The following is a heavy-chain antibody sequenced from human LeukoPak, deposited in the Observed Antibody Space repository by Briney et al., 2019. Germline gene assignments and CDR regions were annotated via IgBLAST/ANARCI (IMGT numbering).Heavy chain of an antibody. CDR1: GYSISSGYY. V-gene: IGHV4-38-2*01. CDR3: ASEVAKGAFDI. Sequence: SETLSLTCAVSGYSISSGYYWGWIRQPPGKGLEWIGSIYHSGSTYYNPSLKSRVTISVDTSKNQFSLKLSSVTAADTAMYYCASEVAKGAFDIWGQGTMVTVSS. CDR2: IYHSGST. D-gene: IGHD2-15*01. J-gene: IGHJ3*02.